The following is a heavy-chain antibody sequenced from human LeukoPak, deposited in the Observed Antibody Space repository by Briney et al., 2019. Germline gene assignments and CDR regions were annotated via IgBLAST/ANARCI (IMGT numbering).Heavy chain of an antibody. Sequence: ASVKVSCKASGYTFTGYYMHWVRQAPGQGLEWMGWINPNSGGTNYTQKFQGSVTMTRDTSISTAYMELSRLRSDDTAVYYCARDRGRALNWFDPWGQGTLVTVSS. CDR3: ARDRGRALNWFDP. CDR2: INPNSGGT. CDR1: GYTFTGYY. J-gene: IGHJ5*02. V-gene: IGHV1-2*02.